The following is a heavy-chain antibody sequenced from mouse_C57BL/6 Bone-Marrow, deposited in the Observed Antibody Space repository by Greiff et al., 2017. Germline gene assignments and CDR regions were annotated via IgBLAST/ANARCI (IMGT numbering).Heavy chain of an antibody. CDR2: IDPENGDT. V-gene: IGHV14-4*01. CDR3: TDLGMDY. Sequence: EVQLQQSGAELVRPGASVKLSCTASGFNIKDDYMHWVKQRPEQGLEWIGWIDPENGDTEYASKFQGKATITADASSNTAYLQLSSLTSEDTAVYYCTDLGMDYWGQGTSVTVSS. CDR1: GFNIKDDY. J-gene: IGHJ4*01.